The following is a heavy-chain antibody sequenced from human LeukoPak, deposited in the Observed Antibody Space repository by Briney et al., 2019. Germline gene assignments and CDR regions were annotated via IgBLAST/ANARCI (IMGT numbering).Heavy chain of an antibody. CDR1: GFTFSSYG. V-gene: IGHV3-30*02. J-gene: IGHJ4*02. CDR2: IWYGGSNK. D-gene: IGHD3-9*01. Sequence: GGSLRLSCAASGFTFSSYGMHWVRQAPGKGLEWVAVIWYGGSNKYYADSVKGRFTISRDNSKNTLYLQMNSLRAEDTAVYYCAKGLRYSDNWGQGTLVTVSS. CDR3: AKGLRYSDN.